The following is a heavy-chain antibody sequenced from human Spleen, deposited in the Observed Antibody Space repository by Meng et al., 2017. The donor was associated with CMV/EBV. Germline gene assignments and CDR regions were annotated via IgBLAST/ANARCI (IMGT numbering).Heavy chain of an antibody. CDR1: GFTFANHA. Sequence: GESLKISCVASGFTFANHALHWVRQAPGKGLEWVTLVSYDGSSKYADSVKGRFTSSRDNSKNTVYLQMDSLRPEDTAIYYCARARFLEWLFTDYWGQGTLVTVSS. V-gene: IGHV3-30*14. J-gene: IGHJ4*02. D-gene: IGHD3-3*01. CDR3: ARARFLEWLFTDY. CDR2: VSYDGSSK.